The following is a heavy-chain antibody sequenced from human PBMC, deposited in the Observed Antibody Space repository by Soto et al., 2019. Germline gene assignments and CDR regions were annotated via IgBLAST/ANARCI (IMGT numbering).Heavy chain of an antibody. Sequence: GGSLRLSCAASGFTVSSNYMSWVRQAPGKGLEWVSVIYSGGSTYYADSVKGRFTISRDNSKNTLYLQMNSLRAEDTAVYYCDAYCSGGSCLDYWGQGTLVTVSS. CDR2: IYSGGST. J-gene: IGHJ4*02. V-gene: IGHV3-66*01. CDR1: GFTVSSNY. D-gene: IGHD2-15*01. CDR3: DAYCSGGSCLDY.